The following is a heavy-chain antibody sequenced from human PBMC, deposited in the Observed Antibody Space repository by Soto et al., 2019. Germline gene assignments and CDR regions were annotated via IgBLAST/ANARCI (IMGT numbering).Heavy chain of an antibody. CDR1: GGTFRTSA. Sequence: QVQLVQSGAEVKKPGSSVKVSCKTSGGTFRTSAISWVRQAPGQGLEWMGGIMPVFATPDYAQKFQGRVTITADESTRTAYMELSSLRSEDTAVYYCARDKDRQKLGGNYYYFMDVWGQGTTVTVSS. D-gene: IGHD3-3*02. CDR3: ARDKDRQKLGGNYYYFMDV. CDR2: IMPVFATP. V-gene: IGHV1-69*12. J-gene: IGHJ6*01.